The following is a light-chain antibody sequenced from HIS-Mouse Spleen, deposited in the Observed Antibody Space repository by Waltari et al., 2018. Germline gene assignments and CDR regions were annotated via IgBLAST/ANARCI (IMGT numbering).Light chain of an antibody. CDR2: EVS. V-gene: IGLV2-14*01. J-gene: IGLJ3*02. CDR1: SSDVGGHNY. CDR3: SSYTSSSTDWV. Sequence: QSALTQPASVSGSPGPSITISCTGTSSDVGGHNYVSWYQQHPGKAPKLMIYEVSNRPSGVSNRFSGSKSGNTASLTISGLQAEDEADYYCSSYTSSSTDWVFGGGTKLTVL.